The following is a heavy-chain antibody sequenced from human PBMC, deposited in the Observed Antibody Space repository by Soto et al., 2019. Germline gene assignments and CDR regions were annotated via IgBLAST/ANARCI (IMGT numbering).Heavy chain of an antibody. CDR1: GGTFSSYA. J-gene: IGHJ6*02. V-gene: IGHV1-69*01. Sequence: QVQLVQSGAEVKKPGSSVKVSCKASGGTFSSYAISWVRRAPGQGLEWMGGIIPISDTTNYAQKFQGRVTITADESTSTAYMELSSLRSEDTAVYYCARSQGSSTSLEIYYYYYYGMDVWGQGPTVTVSS. CDR2: IIPISDTT. D-gene: IGHD2-2*01. CDR3: ARSQGSSTSLEIYYYYYYGMDV.